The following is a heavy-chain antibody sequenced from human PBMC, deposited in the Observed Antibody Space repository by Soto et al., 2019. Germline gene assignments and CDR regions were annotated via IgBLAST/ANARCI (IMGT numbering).Heavy chain of an antibody. Sequence: SETLSLTCTVSGVSISSSSYYWGWIRQPPGKGLEWIGSIYYSGSTYYNPSLKSRVTISVDTSKNQFSLKLSSVTAADTAVYYCARHPSMTYYYDSSGNYYGMDVWGQGTTVTVSS. CDR3: ARHPSMTYYYDSSGNYYGMDV. V-gene: IGHV4-39*01. CDR1: GVSISSSSYY. J-gene: IGHJ6*02. CDR2: IYYSGST. D-gene: IGHD3-22*01.